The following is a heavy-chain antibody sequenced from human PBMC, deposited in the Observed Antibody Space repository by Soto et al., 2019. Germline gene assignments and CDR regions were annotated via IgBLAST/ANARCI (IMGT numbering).Heavy chain of an antibody. V-gene: IGHV4-4*07. CDR3: ASLVGATDYGMDV. J-gene: IGHJ6*02. D-gene: IGHD1-26*01. Sequence: SETLSLTCTVSDGSISSYYWSWIRQPAGKGPEWIGRIYTSGSTNYNPSLKSRVTMSVDTSKNQFSLKLSSVTAADTAVYYCASLVGATDYGMDVWGQGTTVTVSS. CDR1: DGSISSYY. CDR2: IYTSGST.